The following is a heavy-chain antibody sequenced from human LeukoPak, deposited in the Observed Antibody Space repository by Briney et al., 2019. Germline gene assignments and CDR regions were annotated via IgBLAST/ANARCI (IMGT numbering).Heavy chain of an antibody. D-gene: IGHD1-26*01. V-gene: IGHV3-74*01. CDR2: INDDGSST. J-gene: IGHJ4*02. Sequence: VVSLRLTRATAGYTFGSCWRLDVRQAPVNKKVWVSRINDDGSSTSYADSVKGRFTISRDNAKNTLYLQMNSLRAEDTAVYYCARGTWGFDYWGQGTLVTVSS. CDR1: GYTFGSCW. CDR3: ARGTWGFDY.